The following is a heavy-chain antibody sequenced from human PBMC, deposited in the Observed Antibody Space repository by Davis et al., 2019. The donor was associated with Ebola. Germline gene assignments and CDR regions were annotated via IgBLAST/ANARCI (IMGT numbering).Heavy chain of an antibody. D-gene: IGHD1-14*01. CDR3: AKEYRSSSPYYYSMDV. CDR2: ISSDGTNK. J-gene: IGHJ6*03. CDR1: GFTFSSYG. V-gene: IGHV3-30*18. Sequence: GESLKISCAASGFTFSSYGMHWVRQAPGKGLEWVSVISSDGTNKYYADSVKGRFTISRDNSKNTLFLQMNSLKPDDTAVFYCAKEYRSSSPYYYSMDVWGTGTTVTVSS.